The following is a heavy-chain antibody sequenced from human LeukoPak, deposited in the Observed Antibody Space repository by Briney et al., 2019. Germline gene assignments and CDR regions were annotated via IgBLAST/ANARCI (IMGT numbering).Heavy chain of an antibody. Sequence: GGSLRLSCAASGFTLSNHWMHWVRQVPGKGLVWVSRISGDEIWTSYADSVKGRFIISRDNAKDTLYLQMNSLRTEDTAVYYCAREYNSGPKQTDAFDIWGQGTMVTVSS. J-gene: IGHJ3*02. CDR1: GFTLSNHW. V-gene: IGHV3-74*01. CDR3: AREYNSGPKQTDAFDI. D-gene: IGHD3-22*01. CDR2: ISGDEIWT.